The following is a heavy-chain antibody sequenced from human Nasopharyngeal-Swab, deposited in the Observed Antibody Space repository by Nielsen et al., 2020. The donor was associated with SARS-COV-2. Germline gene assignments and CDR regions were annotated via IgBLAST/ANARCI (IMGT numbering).Heavy chain of an antibody. CDR1: GFTFDDYA. J-gene: IGHJ4*02. Sequence: SLKISCAASGFTFDDYAMHWVRQAPGKGLEWVSGISWSSGSTYYADSVKGRFTISRHNSKNTLYLQMNSLRAEDTAVYYCARDSHKGTSWGQGTLVTVSS. CDR3: ARDSHKGTS. V-gene: IGHV3-9*01. CDR2: ISWSSGST. D-gene: IGHD2-8*01.